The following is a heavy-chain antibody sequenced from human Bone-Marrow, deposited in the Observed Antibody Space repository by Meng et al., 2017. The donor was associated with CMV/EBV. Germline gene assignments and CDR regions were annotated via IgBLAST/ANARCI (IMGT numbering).Heavy chain of an antibody. D-gene: IGHD4-11*01. V-gene: IGHV3-49*04. CDR3: IRGGLHYFDS. J-gene: IGHJ4*02. CDR2: IRNKPYGETT. CDR1: GFTFSRYA. Sequence: GESLKISCVASGFTFSRYAVSWVRQAPGKGLEWVGLIRNKPYGETTEYDPSVKGRFTISRDDSESIVYLQMNSLKAEDTAVYFCIRGGLHYFDSWGQGTLVTVSS.